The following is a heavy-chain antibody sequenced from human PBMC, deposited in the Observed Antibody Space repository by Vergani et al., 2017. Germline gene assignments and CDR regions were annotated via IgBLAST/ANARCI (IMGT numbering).Heavy chain of an antibody. Sequence: QVQLVQSGAEVKKPGSSVKVSCKASGGTFSSYAISWVRQAPGQGLEWMGGIIPIFGPANYAQTFQGRVTITADESTSTAYMELSRLRSEDTAVYYGAREGDYYDSSGYYCDYWGQGTLVTVSS. CDR3: AREGDYYDSSGYYCDY. D-gene: IGHD3-22*01. J-gene: IGHJ4*02. CDR1: GGTFSSYA. CDR2: IIPIFGPA. V-gene: IGHV1-69*01.